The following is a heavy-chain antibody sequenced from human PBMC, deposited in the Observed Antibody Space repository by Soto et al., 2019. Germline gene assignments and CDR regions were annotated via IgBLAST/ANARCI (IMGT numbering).Heavy chain of an antibody. CDR1: GDSVSSNSAA. V-gene: IGHV6-1*01. D-gene: IGHD3-9*01. CDR2: TYYRSKWYN. J-gene: IGHJ3*02. CDR3: SRAGGETVRYFDCPLPDAFDI. Sequence: PSQTLSLTCAISGDSVSSNSAAWNWIRQSPSRGLEWLGRTYYRSKWYNDYAVSVKSRITINPDTSKNQFSLQLNSVTPEDTAVYYCSRAGGETVRYFDCPLPDAFDIWGQGTMVTVSS.